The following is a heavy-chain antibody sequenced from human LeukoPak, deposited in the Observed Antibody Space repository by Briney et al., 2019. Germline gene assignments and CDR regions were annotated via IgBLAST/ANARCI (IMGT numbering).Heavy chain of an antibody. Sequence: GGSLRLSCAASGFTFSSYSMNWVRQAPGKGLEWVSYISSSGSTIYYADSVKGRFTISRDNAKNSLHLQMNSLRAEDTAVYYCARGALWFGELLIPHFDYWGQGTLVTVSS. CDR3: ARGALWFGELLIPHFDY. D-gene: IGHD3-10*01. J-gene: IGHJ4*02. CDR2: ISSSGSTI. V-gene: IGHV3-48*04. CDR1: GFTFSSYS.